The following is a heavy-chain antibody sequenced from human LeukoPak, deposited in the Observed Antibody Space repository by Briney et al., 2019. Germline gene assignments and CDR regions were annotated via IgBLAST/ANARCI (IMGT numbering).Heavy chain of an antibody. CDR2: IGSDGSIT. J-gene: IGHJ4*02. Sequence: GGSLRLSCAASVFTFNSHWMHWVRQGPRKGRVWVSRIGSDGSITSYADSVKGRFTISRDNAKNTLYLQMNSLRAEDTAVYYCATTRFVGSALDYWGQGTLVTVSS. V-gene: IGHV3-74*01. CDR1: VFTFNSHW. CDR3: ATTRFVGSALDY. D-gene: IGHD1-26*01.